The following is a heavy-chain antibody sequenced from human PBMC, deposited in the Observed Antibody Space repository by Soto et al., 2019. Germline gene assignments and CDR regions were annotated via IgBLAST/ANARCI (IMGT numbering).Heavy chain of an antibody. CDR2: ISPSGGRT. Sequence: ASVKVSCKASGYILSSYNMHWVRQAPGQGLEWMGMISPSGGRTSYAQKFHDRVTMTRDTSTNTVYMELSSLRSDDTAVYYCARTYCAADCPRRDFDYWGQGTLVTVSS. D-gene: IGHD2-21*02. CDR1: GYILSSYN. J-gene: IGHJ4*02. V-gene: IGHV1-46*01. CDR3: ARTYCAADCPRRDFDY.